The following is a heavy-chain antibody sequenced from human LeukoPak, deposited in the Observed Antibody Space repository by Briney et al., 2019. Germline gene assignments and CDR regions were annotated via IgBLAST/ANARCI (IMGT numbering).Heavy chain of an antibody. V-gene: IGHV5-51*01. Sequence: GESLKISCKGSGYNFASYWIGWVRQMPGKGLEWMGIIYPGDSDTRNSPSFQGQVTISADKSISTAYLQWSSLKASDTAIYYCARRVGDYFDYWGQGTLVTVSS. CDR3: ARRVGDYFDY. CDR2: IYPGDSDT. J-gene: IGHJ4*02. D-gene: IGHD2-21*01. CDR1: GYNFASYW.